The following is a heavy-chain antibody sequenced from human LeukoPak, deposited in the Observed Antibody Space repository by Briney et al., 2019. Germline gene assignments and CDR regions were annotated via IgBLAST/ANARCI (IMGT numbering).Heavy chain of an antibody. CDR3: ATERLGDAWFDP. CDR1: GYTFTDYY. Sequence: ASVKVSCKASGYTFTDYYLHWVRQAPGQGLEWMGWINGANGDTKYSQRLQGRVTITRDTSANTVYMELNSLRFEDTAVYYCATERLGDAWFDPWGQGTLVTVSS. D-gene: IGHD3-10*01. V-gene: IGHV1/OR15-3*02. CDR2: INGANGDT. J-gene: IGHJ5*02.